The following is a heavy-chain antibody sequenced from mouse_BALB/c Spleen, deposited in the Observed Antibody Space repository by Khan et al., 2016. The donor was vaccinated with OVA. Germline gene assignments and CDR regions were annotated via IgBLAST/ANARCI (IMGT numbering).Heavy chain of an antibody. J-gene: IGHJ3*01. CDR3: VNHGSSSAWFTY. D-gene: IGHD1-1*01. Sequence: QVRLQQSGAELAKPGASVKMSCKASGYTFTSYWMHWVKQRPGQGLEWIGYINPSTDYTEYNQKFKDKATLTADKSSSTAYMQLTSLTSEDSAIYFCVNHGSSSAWFTYRGQGTLVTVSA. CDR1: GYTFTSYW. CDR2: INPSTDYT. V-gene: IGHV1-7*01.